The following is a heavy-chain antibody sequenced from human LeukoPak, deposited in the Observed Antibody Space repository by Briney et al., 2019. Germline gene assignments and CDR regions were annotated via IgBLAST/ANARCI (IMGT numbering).Heavy chain of an antibody. D-gene: IGHD3-22*01. CDR1: GFTFDDYA. CDR3: AKGGSGYYYVDY. J-gene: IGHJ4*02. Sequence: GGSLRLSCAASGFTFDDYAMHWVRQAPGKGLEWVPGISWNSGSIGYADSVKGRFTISRDNAKNSLYLQMNSLRAEDTALYYCAKGGSGYYYVDYWGQGTLVTVSS. CDR2: ISWNSGSI. V-gene: IGHV3-9*01.